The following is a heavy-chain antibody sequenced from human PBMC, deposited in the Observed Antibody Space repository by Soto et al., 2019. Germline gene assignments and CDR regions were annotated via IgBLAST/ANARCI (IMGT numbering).Heavy chain of an antibody. J-gene: IGHJ5*02. D-gene: IGHD2-2*02. CDR1: GGSFSGYY. CDR3: ARGRGDLSVVVPAAIGGWFDP. V-gene: IGHV4-34*01. CDR2: INHSGSA. Sequence: PSETLSLTCAVYGGSFSGYYWSWIRQPPGKGLEWIGEINHSGSANYNPSLKSRVTISVDTSKNQFSLKLSSVTAADTAVYYCARGRGDLSVVVPAAIGGWFDPWGQGTLVTVSS.